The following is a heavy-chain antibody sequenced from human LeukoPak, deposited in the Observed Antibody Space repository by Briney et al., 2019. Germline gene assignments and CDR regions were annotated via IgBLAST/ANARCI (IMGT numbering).Heavy chain of an antibody. D-gene: IGHD6-19*01. CDR1: GGSISSHY. V-gene: IGHV4-59*11. CDR3: ARASSGVAVAGTDWFDP. Sequence: SETLSLTCTVSGGSISSHYWSWIRQPPGKGLEWIGYIYYSGSTNYNPSLKSRVTISVDTSKNQFSLKLSSVTAADTAVYYCARASSGVAVAGTDWFDPWGQGTLVTASS. CDR2: IYYSGST. J-gene: IGHJ5*02.